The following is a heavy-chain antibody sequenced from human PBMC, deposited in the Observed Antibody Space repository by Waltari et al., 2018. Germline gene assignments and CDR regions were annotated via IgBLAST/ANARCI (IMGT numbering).Heavy chain of an antibody. D-gene: IGHD3-22*01. V-gene: IGHV3-21*01. CDR1: GFTFSTYS. CDR3: ARGGVTTRGYDS. J-gene: IGHJ4*02. Sequence: EVHLVESGGGLVKPGGSLRLSCAASGFTFSTYSMNWVRQAPGKGLEWVSSISPSSAHIYYADSVKGRFTISRDNARDSLYLEMNSLRPDDTAVYYCARGGVTTRGYDSWGQGTVVAVSS. CDR2: ISPSSAHI.